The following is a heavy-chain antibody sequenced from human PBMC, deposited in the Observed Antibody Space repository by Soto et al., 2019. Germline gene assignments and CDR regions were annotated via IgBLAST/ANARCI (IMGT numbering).Heavy chain of an antibody. CDR3: ARTGRYCTNGVLYNDDHDGRDV. V-gene: IGHV1-46*01. J-gene: IGHJ6*02. D-gene: IGHD2-8*01. CDR2: INPSGGST. CDR1: GYTFTSYY. Sequence: ASVKVSCKASGYTFTSYYMHWVRQAPGQGLEWMGIINPSGGSTSYAQKFQGRVTMTRDTSTSTVYMELSSLRSEDTAVYYCARTGRYCTNGVLYNDDHDGRDVWCRGTTVTVSS.